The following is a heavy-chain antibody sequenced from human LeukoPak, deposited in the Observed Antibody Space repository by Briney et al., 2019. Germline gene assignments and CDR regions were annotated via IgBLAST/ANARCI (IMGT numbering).Heavy chain of an antibody. Sequence: GGSLRLSCAASGFTFSSYWMHWVRQAPGKGLVWVSRINTDGSSTSYADSVKGRFTISRDNAKNTLYLQMNSMRAEDTAVYYCARESSLPETNYYYMDVWGKGTTVTVSS. CDR2: INTDGSST. CDR1: GFTFSSYW. CDR3: ARESSLPETNYYYMDV. D-gene: IGHD1-14*01. J-gene: IGHJ6*03. V-gene: IGHV3-74*01.